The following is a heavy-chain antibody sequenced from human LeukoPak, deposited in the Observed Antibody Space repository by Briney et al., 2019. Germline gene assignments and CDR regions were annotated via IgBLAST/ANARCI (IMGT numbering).Heavy chain of an antibody. CDR1: GLTFSSYA. V-gene: IGHV3-64*01. CDR3: AKVYDGSGSYRDWFDP. J-gene: IGHJ5*02. D-gene: IGHD3-10*01. CDR2: ISSNGGST. Sequence: PGGSLRLSCAASGLTFSSYAMHWVRQAPGKGLEYVSAISSNGGSTYYANSVKGRFTISRDNSKNTLYLQMGSLRAEDTAVYYCAKVYDGSGSYRDWFDPWGQGTLVTVSS.